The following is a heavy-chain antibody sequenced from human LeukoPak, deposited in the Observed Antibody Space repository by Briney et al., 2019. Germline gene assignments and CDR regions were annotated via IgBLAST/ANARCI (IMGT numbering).Heavy chain of an antibody. D-gene: IGHD6-19*01. CDR1: GYTFTGYY. Sequence: ASVKVSCKASGYTFTGYYMHWVRQAPGQGLEWMGWINPNSGGTNYAQKFQGRVTMTRGTSISTAYMELSRLRSDDTAVYYCARELSSGWYQIAIDYWGQGTLVTVSS. CDR2: INPNSGGT. V-gene: IGHV1-2*02. CDR3: ARELSSGWYQIAIDY. J-gene: IGHJ4*02.